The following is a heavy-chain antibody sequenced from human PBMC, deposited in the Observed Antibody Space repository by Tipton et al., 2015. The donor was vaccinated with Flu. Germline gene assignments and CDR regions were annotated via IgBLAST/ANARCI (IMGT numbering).Heavy chain of an antibody. J-gene: IGHJ5*02. V-gene: IGHV4-38-2*01. CDR2: ISHSGRT. D-gene: IGHD2-21*02. CDR1: GYSISSGYY. CDR3: ARVRCRGDDCYYNWFDP. Sequence: GLVKPSETLSLTCAVSGYSISSGYYWGWIRQPPGKGLEWIGCISHSGRTYYNPSLKSRVTISVDTAKNRFSQRLSSVTAADTAVYYCARVRCRGDDCYYNWFDPWGQGTLVTVSS.